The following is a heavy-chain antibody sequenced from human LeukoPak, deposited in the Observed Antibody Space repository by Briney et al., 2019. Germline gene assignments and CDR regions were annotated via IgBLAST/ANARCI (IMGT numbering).Heavy chain of an antibody. J-gene: IGHJ3*02. Sequence: GASVKVSCKASGYTFTSYGIGWVRQAPGQGLEWMGWISAYNGNTNYAQKLQGRVTMTTDTSTSTAYMELRSLRSDDTAVYYCARDIPTPERYYYDSSGDAFDIWGQGTMVTVSS. CDR1: GYTFTSYG. CDR2: ISAYNGNT. CDR3: ARDIPTPERYYYDSSGDAFDI. V-gene: IGHV1-18*01. D-gene: IGHD3-22*01.